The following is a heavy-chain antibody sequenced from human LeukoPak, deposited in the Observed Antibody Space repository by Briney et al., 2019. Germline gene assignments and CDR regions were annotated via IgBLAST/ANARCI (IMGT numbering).Heavy chain of an antibody. CDR2: ISGSGGST. J-gene: IGHJ4*02. CDR1: GFTFSSYA. CDR3: AKDLITMVRGVTYYFDY. V-gene: IGHV3-23*01. D-gene: IGHD3-10*01. Sequence: GGSLRLSCAASGFTFSSYAMSWVRQAPGKRLEWVSAISGSGGSTYYADSVTGRFTISRDNSKNTLYLQMNSLRAEDTAVYYCAKDLITMVRGVTYYFDYWGQGTLVTVSS.